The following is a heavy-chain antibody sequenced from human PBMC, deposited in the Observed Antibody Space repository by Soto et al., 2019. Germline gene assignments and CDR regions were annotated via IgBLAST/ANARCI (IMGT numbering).Heavy chain of an antibody. CDR1: GFTFSNYI. CDR2: ILHDGNNK. CDR3: ARDDEDGSYCDLGY. D-gene: IGHD3-10*01. Sequence: PGGSLRLSCAASGFTFSNYIMHWVRQAPGKGLEWVAMILHDGNNKYYADSVKGRFTIPRDNSKNTLYLQMNSLRTEDTAIYYCARDDEDGSYCDLGYWGQGTLVTVSS. J-gene: IGHJ4*02. V-gene: IGHV3-30-3*01.